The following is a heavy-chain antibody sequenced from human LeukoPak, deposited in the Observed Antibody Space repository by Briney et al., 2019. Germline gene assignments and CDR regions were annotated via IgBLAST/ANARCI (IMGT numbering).Heavy chain of an antibody. CDR3: ARVKVRITMVRGVTDYYYYMDV. CDR2: INPNSGGT. V-gene: IGHV1-2*06. CDR1: GYTFTGYY. J-gene: IGHJ6*03. D-gene: IGHD3-10*01. Sequence: ASVRVSCKASGYTFTGYYMHWVRQAPGQGLEWMGRINPNSGGTNYAQKFQGRVTMTRDTSISTAYMELSRLRSDDTAVYYCARVKVRITMVRGVTDYYYYMDVWGKGTTVTVSS.